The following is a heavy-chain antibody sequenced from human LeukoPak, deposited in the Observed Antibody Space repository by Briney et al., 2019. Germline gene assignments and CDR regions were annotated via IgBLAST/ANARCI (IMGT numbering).Heavy chain of an antibody. CDR3: AKRGYCSSTSCYFPGDWFDP. V-gene: IGHV3-23*01. CDR2: ISGSGGST. J-gene: IGHJ5*02. D-gene: IGHD2-2*01. CDR1: GFTFSSYA. Sequence: GGSLRLSCAASGFTFSSYAMSWVRQAPGKGLEWVSAISGSGGSTYSADSVKGRFTISRDNSKNTLYLQMNSLRAEDTAVYYCAKRGYCSSTSCYFPGDWFDPWGQGTLVTVSS.